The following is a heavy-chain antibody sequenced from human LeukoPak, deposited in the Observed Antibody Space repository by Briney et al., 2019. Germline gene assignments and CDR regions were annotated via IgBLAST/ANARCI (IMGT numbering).Heavy chain of an antibody. CDR3: AKPPYDRSGYYYDY. J-gene: IGHJ4*02. Sequence: PGGSLRLSCAASGFTFSSYGMHWVRQAPGKGLEWVALISYDGSNKYYADSVKGRFTISRDNSKNTLYLQMNSLRAEDTAVYYCAKPPYDRSGYYYDYWGQGTLVTVSS. D-gene: IGHD3-22*01. CDR2: ISYDGSNK. CDR1: GFTFSSYG. V-gene: IGHV3-30*18.